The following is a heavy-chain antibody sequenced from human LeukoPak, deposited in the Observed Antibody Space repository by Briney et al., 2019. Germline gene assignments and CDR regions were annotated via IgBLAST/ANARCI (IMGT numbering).Heavy chain of an antibody. CDR2: INAGNGNT. V-gene: IGHV1-3*01. D-gene: IGHD3-22*01. J-gene: IGHJ6*02. Sequence: ASVKVSCKASGYTFTSYAMHWVRQAPGQRLEWMGWINAGNGNTKYSQKFQGRVTITRDTSASTAYMELSSLRSEDTAVYYCARGIVVVINPDYYYYGMDVWGQGTTVTVSS. CDR1: GYTFTSYA. CDR3: ARGIVVVINPDYYYYGMDV.